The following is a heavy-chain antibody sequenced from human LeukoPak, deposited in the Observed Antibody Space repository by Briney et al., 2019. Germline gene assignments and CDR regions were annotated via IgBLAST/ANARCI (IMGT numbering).Heavy chain of an antibody. CDR1: GFDFDYYW. D-gene: IGHD5-12*01. J-gene: IGHJ3*01. V-gene: IGHV3-74*01. Sequence: GGSLRLSCTASGFDFDYYWMHCVRHAPGKGLLWVSRIHSDGSATTYADSVRGRFTISRDNTKNMLFLQMNGLRADDTAVYYCARGGYGAFNLWGHGTVVTVSS. CDR3: ARGGYGAFNL. CDR2: IHSDGSAT.